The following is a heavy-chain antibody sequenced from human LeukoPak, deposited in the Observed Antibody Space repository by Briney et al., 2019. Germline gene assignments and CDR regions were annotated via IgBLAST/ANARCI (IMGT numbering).Heavy chain of an antibody. V-gene: IGHV4-38-2*02. CDR2: IYHSGST. J-gene: IGHJ4*02. CDR1: GYSISSGYY. D-gene: IGHD3-10*01. Sequence: SETLSLTCTVSGYSISSGYYWGWIRQPPGKGLEWIGSIYHSGSTYYNPSLKSRVTISVDTSKNQFSLKLSSVTAADTAVYYCARGRSLYYGSGFDYWGQGTLVTVSS. CDR3: ARGRSLYYGSGFDY.